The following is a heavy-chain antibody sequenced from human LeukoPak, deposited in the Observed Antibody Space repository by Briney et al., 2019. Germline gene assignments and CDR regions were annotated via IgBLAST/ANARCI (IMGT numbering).Heavy chain of an antibody. CDR1: GFTFSDYW. J-gene: IGHJ3*02. V-gene: IGHV3-7*03. D-gene: IGHD1-7*01. CDR2: IKQDGNEK. CDR3: ARPKNRENYWRAFDI. Sequence: GGSLRLSCVASGFTFSDYWMTWVRQAPGTGLEWVANIKQDGNEKYYVDSVKGRFTISRDDAKNSLHLQMDNLRAEDTAVYYCARPKNRENYWRAFDIWGQGTMVTVSS.